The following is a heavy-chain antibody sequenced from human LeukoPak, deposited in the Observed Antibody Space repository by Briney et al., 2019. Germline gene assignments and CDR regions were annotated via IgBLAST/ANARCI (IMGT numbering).Heavy chain of an antibody. CDR3: ARGGYYDFWSGYSFVDY. D-gene: IGHD3-3*01. Sequence: KPSETLSLTCAVYGGSFSGYYWSWIRQPPGKGLEWIGEINHSGSTNYNPSLKSRVTISVDTSKNQFSLKLSSVTAADTAVYYCARGGYYDFWSGYSFVDYWGQGTLVTVSS. V-gene: IGHV4-34*01. CDR1: GGSFSGYY. J-gene: IGHJ4*02. CDR2: INHSGST.